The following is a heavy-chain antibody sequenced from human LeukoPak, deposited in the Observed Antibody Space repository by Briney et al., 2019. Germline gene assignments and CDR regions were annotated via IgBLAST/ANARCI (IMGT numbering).Heavy chain of an antibody. CDR3: VKGSQWLLDS. Sequence: PGGSLRLSCAASGFTFNDYAIHWVRQPPGKGLEWVSLISGDGGSTFYADSVKGRFTISRDNSKNSLYLQMNSLRTEDTALYYCVKGSQWLLDSWGQGTLVIVSS. CDR2: ISGDGGST. D-gene: IGHD6-19*01. V-gene: IGHV3-43*02. CDR1: GFTFNDYA. J-gene: IGHJ4*02.